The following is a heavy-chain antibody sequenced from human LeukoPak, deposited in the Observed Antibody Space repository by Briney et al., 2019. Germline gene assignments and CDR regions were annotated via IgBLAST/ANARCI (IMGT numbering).Heavy chain of an antibody. V-gene: IGHV4-39*01. D-gene: IGHD1-26*01. CDR1: GGSIISSSDY. CDR2: IYYTGST. Sequence: SETLSLTCTVSGGSIISSSDYWGWIRQPPGKGLEWIASIYYTGSTYYNPSLKSRVTISVETPKNDFSLRLSSVTAADTAVYYCARHSIRDNSHYAYWGQGILVTVSP. J-gene: IGHJ4*02. CDR3: ARHSIRDNSHYAY.